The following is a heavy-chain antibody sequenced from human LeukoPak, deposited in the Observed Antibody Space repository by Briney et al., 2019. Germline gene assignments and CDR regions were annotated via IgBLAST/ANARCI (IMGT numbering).Heavy chain of an antibody. CDR2: IKQDGSEK. CDR3: ARDELGYCSSTRCTILDY. Sequence: GGSLRLSCAASGFTFSSYWMGWVRQAPGKGLEWVANIKQDGSEKYYVDSVKGRFTISRDNAKNSLYLQMNSLRAEDTAVYYCARDELGYCSSTRCTILDYWGQGTLVTASS. D-gene: IGHD2-2*01. J-gene: IGHJ4*02. CDR1: GFTFSSYW. V-gene: IGHV3-7*01.